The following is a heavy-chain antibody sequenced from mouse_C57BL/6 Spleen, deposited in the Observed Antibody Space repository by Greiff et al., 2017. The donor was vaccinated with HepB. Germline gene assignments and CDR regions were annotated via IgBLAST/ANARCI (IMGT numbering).Heavy chain of an antibody. V-gene: IGHV1-69*01. CDR2: IDPSDSYT. J-gene: IGHJ3*01. D-gene: IGHD2-4*01. CDR1: GYTFTSYW. CDR3: AREGMITTPGFAY. Sequence: VQLQQSGAELVMPGASVKLSCKASGYTFTSYWMHWVKQRPGQGLEWIGEIDPSDSYTNYNQKFKGKSTLTVDKSSSTAYMQLSSLTSEDSAVYYCAREGMITTPGFAYWGQGTLVTVSA.